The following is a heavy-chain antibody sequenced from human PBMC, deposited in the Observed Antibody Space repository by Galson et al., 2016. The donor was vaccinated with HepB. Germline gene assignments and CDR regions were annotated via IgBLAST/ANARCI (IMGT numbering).Heavy chain of an antibody. CDR3: TRMRVWSGYRTYDY. Sequence: SLRLSCAASGFTFSSYGTHWLRQAPGKGLEWVAVIWHDGINKYYADSVKGRFTISRDDSKNTLYLQMNSLKTKDTAVYYCTRMRVWSGYRTYDYWGQGTLVTVSS. D-gene: IGHD3-3*01. CDR1: GFTFSSYG. CDR2: IWHDGINK. J-gene: IGHJ4*02. V-gene: IGHV3-33*03.